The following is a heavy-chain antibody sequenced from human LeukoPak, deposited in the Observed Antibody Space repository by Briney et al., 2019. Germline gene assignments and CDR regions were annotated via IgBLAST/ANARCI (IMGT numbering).Heavy chain of an antibody. Sequence: GGSLRLSCAASGFTFDDYAMHWVRQAPGKGLEWVSGISWNSGSTVYAGSVKGRFTISRDNAKNSLYLQMNSLRAEDTALYYCAKDHRGYYDSSGYYGMDVWGQGTTVTVSS. CDR3: AKDHRGYYDSSGYYGMDV. CDR1: GFTFDDYA. V-gene: IGHV3-9*01. D-gene: IGHD3-22*01. J-gene: IGHJ6*02. CDR2: ISWNSGST.